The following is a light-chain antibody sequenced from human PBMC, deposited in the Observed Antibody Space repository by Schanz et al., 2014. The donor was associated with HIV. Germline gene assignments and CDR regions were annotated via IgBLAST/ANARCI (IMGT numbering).Light chain of an antibody. J-gene: IGLJ2*01. CDR2: EVS. CDR1: SSDVGSYNL. V-gene: IGLV2-14*02. Sequence: QSALTQPASVSGSPGQSITISCTGTSSDVGSYNLVSWYQQHPGKAPKIMIYEVSKRPSGVPDRFSGSKSGNTASLTITGLQADDEADYYCSTYTTSGPLVVFGGGTKLTVL. CDR3: STYTTSGPLVV.